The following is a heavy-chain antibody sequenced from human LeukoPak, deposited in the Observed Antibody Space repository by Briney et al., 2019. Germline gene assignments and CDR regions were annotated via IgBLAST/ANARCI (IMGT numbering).Heavy chain of an antibody. CDR2: IIPIFGTA. J-gene: IGHJ6*03. CDR3: ARDSAVSAIPSAMDV. V-gene: IGHV1-69*06. CDR1: GGTFSSYA. Sequence: GASVKVSCKASGGTFSSYAISWVRQAPGQGLEWMGGIIPIFGTANYAQKFQGRVTITADKSTSTAYMELSSLRSEDTAVYYCARDSAVSAIPSAMDVWGKGTTVTVSS. D-gene: IGHD6-19*01.